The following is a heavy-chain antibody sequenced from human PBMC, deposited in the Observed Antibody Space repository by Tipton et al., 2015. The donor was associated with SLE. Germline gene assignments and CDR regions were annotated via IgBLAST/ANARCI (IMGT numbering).Heavy chain of an antibody. CDR3: ASVAYYDFWSGSHPDWFDP. CDR2: INHSGST. D-gene: IGHD3-3*01. Sequence: TLSLTCAVYGGSFSDYYWSWIRQPLGKGLEWIGEINHSGSTNYNPSLKSRVTISVDTSKNQFSLKLSSVTAADTAVYYCASVAYYDFWSGSHPDWFDPWGQGTLVTVSS. J-gene: IGHJ5*02. V-gene: IGHV4-34*01. CDR1: GGSFSDYY.